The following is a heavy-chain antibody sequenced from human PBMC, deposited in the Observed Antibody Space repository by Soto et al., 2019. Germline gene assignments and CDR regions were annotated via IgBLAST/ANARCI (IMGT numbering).Heavy chain of an antibody. V-gene: IGHV4-31*03. D-gene: IGHD3-22*01. CDR2: IYYSGST. CDR1: GGSISSGGYY. Sequence: SETLSLTCTVSGGSISSGGYYWSWIRQHPGKGLEWIGYIYYSGSTYYNPSLKSRVTISVDTSRNQFSLKLSSVTAADTAVYYCARSPRRRIVEGHLIDCWGQGTLVTVS. J-gene: IGHJ4*02. CDR3: ARSPRRRIVEGHLIDC.